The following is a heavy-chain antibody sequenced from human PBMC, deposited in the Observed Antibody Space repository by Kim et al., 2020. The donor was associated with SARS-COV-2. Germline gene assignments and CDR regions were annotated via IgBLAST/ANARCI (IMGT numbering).Heavy chain of an antibody. D-gene: IGHD1-1*01. J-gene: IGHJ4*02. CDR1: GFTFSSYG. Sequence: GGSLRLSCAASGFTFSSYGVSWVRQAPGKGLEWVSTISGGVGNTYYPDSANGRFTISRDTSKNTIYLQMNSLRADDTAVYFCARTGHFDYWGQGTVVTVS. V-gene: IGHV3-23*01. CDR2: ISGGVGNT. CDR3: ARTGHFDY.